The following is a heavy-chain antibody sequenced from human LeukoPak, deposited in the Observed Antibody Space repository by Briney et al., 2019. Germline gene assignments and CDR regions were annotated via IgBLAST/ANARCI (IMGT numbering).Heavy chain of an antibody. CDR3: ARSTTTLNWFDP. D-gene: IGHD1-7*01. V-gene: IGHV1-3*03. CDR1: GGTFSSYA. CDR2: INAGNGNT. J-gene: IGHJ5*02. Sequence: ASVKVSCKASGGTFSSYAISWVRQAPGQRLEWMGWINAGNGNTKYSQEFQGRVTITRDTSASTAYMELSSLRSEDMAVYYCARSTTTLNWFDPWGQGTLVTVSS.